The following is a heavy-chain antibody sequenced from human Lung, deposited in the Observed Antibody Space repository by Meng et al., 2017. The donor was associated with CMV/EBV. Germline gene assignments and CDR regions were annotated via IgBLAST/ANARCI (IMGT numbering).Heavy chain of an antibody. V-gene: IGHV1-46*01. CDR2: INSRSGTT. Sequence: ASVKVSCKASGYTFTNYYLHWVRQAPGQGLEWMGMINSRSGTTTYSQKFQGRISMTRDTSTSTVYLDLSSLRSEDSTVYYCAREEGSYDGSGAFDYWGQGTXVTVSS. CDR3: AREEGSYDGSGAFDY. CDR1: GYTFTNYY. J-gene: IGHJ4*02. D-gene: IGHD3-22*01.